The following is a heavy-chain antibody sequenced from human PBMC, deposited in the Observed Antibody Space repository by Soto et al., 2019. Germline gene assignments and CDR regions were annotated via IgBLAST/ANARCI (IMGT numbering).Heavy chain of an antibody. CDR1: GGSISSSSYY. CDR3: ARTIMITFVGVIAI. CDR2: IYYSGST. J-gene: IGHJ3*02. D-gene: IGHD3-16*01. V-gene: IGHV4-39*01. Sequence: SETLSLTCTVSGGSISSSSYYWGWIRQSPGKGLEWIGSIYYSGSTYYNPSLKSRVTISVDTSKNQFSLKLSSVTAADTAVYYCARTIMITFVGVIAIWGQGTMVTVSS.